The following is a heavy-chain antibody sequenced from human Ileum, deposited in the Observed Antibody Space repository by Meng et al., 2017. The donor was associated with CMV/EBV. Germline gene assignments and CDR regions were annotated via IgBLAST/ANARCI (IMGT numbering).Heavy chain of an antibody. CDR2: VTHSGST. J-gene: IGHJ6*02. CDR1: GGSCRGYN. D-gene: IGHD3-10*01. Sequence: CAIYGGSCRGYNWGWIRQPPGKGLEWIGEVTHSGSTIYNPSLKSRVTISVDTSKNQFSLNLTSVTAADTAVFYCARVLGSLNRADVWGQGTTVTVSS. CDR3: ARVLGSLNRADV. V-gene: IGHV4-34*01.